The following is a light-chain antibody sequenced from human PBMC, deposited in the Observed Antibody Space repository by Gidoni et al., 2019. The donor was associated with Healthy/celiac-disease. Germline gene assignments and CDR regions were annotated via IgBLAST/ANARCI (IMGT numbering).Light chain of an antibody. Sequence: EIVLTQSPATLSLSPGERATHSCRASQSVSSYLAWYQQKPGQAPRPLIYDASNRATGIPARFSGSGSGTDFTLTISSLEPEDFAVYYCQQRSNWPRTFGQGTKVEIK. CDR2: DAS. CDR3: QQRSNWPRT. V-gene: IGKV3-11*01. CDR1: QSVSSY. J-gene: IGKJ1*01.